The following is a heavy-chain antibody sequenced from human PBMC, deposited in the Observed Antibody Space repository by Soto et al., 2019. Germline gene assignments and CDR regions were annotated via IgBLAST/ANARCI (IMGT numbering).Heavy chain of an antibody. V-gene: IGHV1-8*01. CDR3: ARGSTMYYDFWSGYLNPNYYYGMDV. Sequence: SVKVSCKASGYTFTSYDINWVRQATGQGLEWMGWMNPNSGNTGYAQKFQGRVTMTRNTSISTAYMELSSLRSEDTAVYYCARGSTMYYDFWSGYLNPNYYYGMDVWGQGTTVTVSS. J-gene: IGHJ6*02. CDR2: MNPNSGNT. D-gene: IGHD3-3*01. CDR1: GYTFTSYD.